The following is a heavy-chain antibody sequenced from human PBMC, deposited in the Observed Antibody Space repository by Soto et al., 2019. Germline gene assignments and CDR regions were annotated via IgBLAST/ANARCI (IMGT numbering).Heavy chain of an antibody. J-gene: IGHJ4*02. D-gene: IGHD2-2*03. Sequence: PSETLSLICAVYGGSFSGYYWSWIRQPPGKGLEWIGEINHSGSTNYNPSLKSRVTISVDTSKNQFSLKLSSVTAADTALYFCARVSNLGSCTRSSCLYYFDYWGQGTRVTVSS. CDR2: INHSGST. CDR1: GGSFSGYY. CDR3: ARVSNLGSCTRSSCLYYFDY. V-gene: IGHV4-34*01.